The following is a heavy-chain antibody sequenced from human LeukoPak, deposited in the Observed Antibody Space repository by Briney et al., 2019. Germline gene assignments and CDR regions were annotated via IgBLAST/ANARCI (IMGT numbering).Heavy chain of an antibody. CDR3: ARETSSGSPDY. Sequence: GGSLRLSCAASGFTFSSYGMHWVRQAPGKGLVWVSRIKSDGSSTSYADSVKGRFTISRDNAKNTLYVQMNSLRADDTAVYYCARETSSGSPDYWGQGTLVTVSS. CDR2: IKSDGSST. J-gene: IGHJ4*02. CDR1: GFTFSSYG. D-gene: IGHD3-10*01. V-gene: IGHV3-74*01.